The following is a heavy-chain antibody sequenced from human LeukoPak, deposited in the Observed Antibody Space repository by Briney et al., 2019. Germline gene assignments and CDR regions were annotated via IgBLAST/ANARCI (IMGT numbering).Heavy chain of an antibody. J-gene: IGHJ6*02. V-gene: IGHV4-59*01. CDR2: IYYSGST. D-gene: IGHD2-15*01. Sequence: SETLSLTCTVSGGSISSYYWSWIRQPPGKGLEWIGYIYYSGSTNYNPSLKSRVTISVDTSKNQFSLKLSSVTAADTAVYYCARESNRRLHYYGIDVWGLGTTVTVSS. CDR3: ARESNRRLHYYGIDV. CDR1: GGSISSYY.